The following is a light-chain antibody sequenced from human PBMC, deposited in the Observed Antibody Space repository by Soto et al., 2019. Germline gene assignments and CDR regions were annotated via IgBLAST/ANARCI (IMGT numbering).Light chain of an antibody. CDR3: QQYNNLPPWT. CDR1: QSVSSN. J-gene: IGKJ1*01. CDR2: GAP. Sequence: EIEMTQFPATLSVSPGERDTLSCRASQSVSSNLAWYQQKPGQAPRLLIYGAPTRATGIPARFSGSGAGTEFTLTISSLQSEDFAVYSCQQYNNLPPWTVVHGTKVDI. V-gene: IGKV3-15*01.